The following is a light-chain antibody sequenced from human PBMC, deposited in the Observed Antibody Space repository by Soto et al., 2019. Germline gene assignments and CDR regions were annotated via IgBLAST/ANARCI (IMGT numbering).Light chain of an antibody. CDR1: QSISSW. CDR2: EAS. V-gene: IGKV1-5*03. CDR3: QQYNSYSYT. Sequence: DIQMTQSPSTLSASVGDRVNITCRASQSISSWLAWYQQKPGKAPKLLIYEASTLESGVPSRFSGSGSVTEFTLSITTLPPDDSATYYCQQYNSYSYTFGQGTKLEIK. J-gene: IGKJ2*01.